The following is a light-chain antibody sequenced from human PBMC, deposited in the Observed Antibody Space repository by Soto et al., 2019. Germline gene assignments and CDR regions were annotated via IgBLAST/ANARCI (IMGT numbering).Light chain of an antibody. V-gene: IGKV1-5*03. CDR2: KAY. CDR3: QHYNRYSLT. Sequence: DIQMTQSPSTLSASVGDRVTITCRASQSISSWLAWYQQKPGKAPKLLIYKAYSSESGVPSRFKDSGSGTEFTLTISSLKPDEFATYYCQHYNRYSLTVGQGTKEEIQ. J-gene: IGKJ1*01. CDR1: QSISSW.